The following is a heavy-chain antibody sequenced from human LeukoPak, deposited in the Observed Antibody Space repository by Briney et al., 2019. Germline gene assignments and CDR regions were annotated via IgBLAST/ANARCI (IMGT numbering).Heavy chain of an antibody. CDR2: ISSSTYI. D-gene: IGHD3-10*01. V-gene: IGHV3-21*01. J-gene: IGHJ4*02. CDR3: ARAWGSGSYYRGSDY. Sequence: GGSLRLSCAASGFTFSTYSMNWVRQAPGKGLEWASSISSSTYIYSADSVKGRFTISRDDAKNSLYLQMNSLRAEDTAVYYCARAWGSGSYYRGSDYWGQGTLVTVSS. CDR1: GFTFSTYS.